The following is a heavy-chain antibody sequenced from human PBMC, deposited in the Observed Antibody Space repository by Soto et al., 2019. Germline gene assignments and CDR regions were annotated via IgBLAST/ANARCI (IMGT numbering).Heavy chain of an antibody. CDR2: ISSSSSYI. CDR1: VFTFSSYS. V-gene: IGHV3-21*01. Sequence: GGSLRLSCAASVFTFSSYSMNWVRQAPGKGLEWVSSISSSSSYIYYADSVKGRFTISRDNAKNSLYLQMNSLRAEDTAVYYCASRLAAAAFDIWGQGTMVTVSS. CDR3: ASRLAAAAFDI. J-gene: IGHJ3*02. D-gene: IGHD6-13*01.